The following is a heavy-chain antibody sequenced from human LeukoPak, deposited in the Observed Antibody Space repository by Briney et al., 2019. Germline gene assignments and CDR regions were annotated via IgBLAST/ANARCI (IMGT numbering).Heavy chain of an antibody. Sequence: GGSLRLSCAASGFTFSNYAMSWVRQPPAKELEWVSSISGSGDNTYYADSVKGRFTASRDNSKNTLYLQMNSLRAGDTAVYYCAKSYDYIWGSYRFNWFDRWGQGTLVTVSS. D-gene: IGHD3-16*02. J-gene: IGHJ5*02. V-gene: IGHV3-23*01. CDR3: AKSYDYIWGSYRFNWFDR. CDR1: GFTFSNYA. CDR2: ISGSGDNT.